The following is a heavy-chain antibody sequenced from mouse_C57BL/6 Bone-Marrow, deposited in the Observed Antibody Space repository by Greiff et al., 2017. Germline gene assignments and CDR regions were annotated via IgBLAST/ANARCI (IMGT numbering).Heavy chain of an antibody. CDR2: INPGSGGT. Sequence: VQLQQSGAELVKPGTSVKVSCKASGYAFTNYLIKWVKQRPGQGLEWIGVINPGSGGTNYTEKFKGKATLTADKSSSTAYMQLSSLTSEDSAGYFCDARDYWGQGTSVTVSS. V-gene: IGHV1-54*01. J-gene: IGHJ4*01. CDR3: DARDY. CDR1: GYAFTNYL.